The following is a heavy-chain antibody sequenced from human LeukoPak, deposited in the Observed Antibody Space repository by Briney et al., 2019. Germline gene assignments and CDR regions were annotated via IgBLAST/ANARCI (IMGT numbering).Heavy chain of an antibody. J-gene: IGHJ4*02. CDR3: VRPDWGSGDSGSFDH. CDR2: IYYSGST. V-gene: IGHV4-39*01. D-gene: IGHD7-27*01. Sequence: SETLSLTCTVSGGSISSSTYYWGWIRQPPGKGLEWIGSIYYSGSTYYNPSLKSRVTISVDTSQNQFSLNLTSVTAADTAVYYCVRPDWGSGDSGSFDHWGQGTLVTVSS. CDR1: GGSISSSTYY.